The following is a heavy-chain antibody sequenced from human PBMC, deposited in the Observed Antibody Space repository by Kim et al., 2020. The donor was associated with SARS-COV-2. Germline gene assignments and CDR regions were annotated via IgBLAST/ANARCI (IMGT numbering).Heavy chain of an antibody. V-gene: IGHV4-59*08. CDR3: ARQWVEYCTNGVCLNYFDY. Sequence: SRVTISVDTSKNQFSLKLSSVTAADTAVYYCARQWVEYCTNGVCLNYFDYWGQGTLVTVSS. J-gene: IGHJ4*02. D-gene: IGHD2-8*01.